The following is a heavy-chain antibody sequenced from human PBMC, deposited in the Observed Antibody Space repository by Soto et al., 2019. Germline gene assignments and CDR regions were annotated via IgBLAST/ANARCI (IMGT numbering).Heavy chain of an antibody. CDR1: GYTFTSYA. V-gene: IGHV1-46*01. Sequence: ASVKVSCKASGYTFTSYAMHWVRQATGQGLEWMGIINPSGGSTSYAQKFQGRVTMTRDTYTSTVYMELSSLRSEDTAVYYCARGIAAAGTSYYGMDVWGQGTTVTVSS. CDR3: ARGIAAAGTSYYGMDV. J-gene: IGHJ6*02. CDR2: INPSGGST. D-gene: IGHD6-13*01.